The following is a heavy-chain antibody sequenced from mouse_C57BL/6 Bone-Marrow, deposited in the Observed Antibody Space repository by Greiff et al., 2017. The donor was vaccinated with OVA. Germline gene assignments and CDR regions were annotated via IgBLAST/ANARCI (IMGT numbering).Heavy chain of an antibody. D-gene: IGHD1-1*02. CDR3: ARDWCYFDY. CDR1: GFTFSSYG. V-gene: IGHV5-6*01. CDR2: ISSGGSYT. J-gene: IGHJ2*01. Sequence: EVQLVESGGDLVKPGGSLKLSCAASGFTFSSYGMSWVRQTPDKRLEWVATISSGGSYTYYPDSGKGRFTISRDNAKNPLYLQMSILKSEDTAMYYCARDWCYFDYWGQGTTLTVSS.